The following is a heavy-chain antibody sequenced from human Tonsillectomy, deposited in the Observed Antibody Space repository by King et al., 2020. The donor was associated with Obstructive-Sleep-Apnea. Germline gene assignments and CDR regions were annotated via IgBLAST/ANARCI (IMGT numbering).Heavy chain of an antibody. D-gene: IGHD4-11*01. CDR3: AKDLLSTLYSNYFALKTILYYFDY. V-gene: IGHV3-23*04. Sequence: VQLVESGGGLVQPGGSLRLSCAASGFTFSSYAMSWVRQAPGKGLEWVSAISGSGGSTYYADSVKGRFTISRDNSKNTLYLQMNSLKAEDTAVYYCAKDLLSTLYSNYFALKTILYYFDYWGQGTLVTVSS. CDR2: ISGSGGST. J-gene: IGHJ4*02. CDR1: GFTFSSYA.